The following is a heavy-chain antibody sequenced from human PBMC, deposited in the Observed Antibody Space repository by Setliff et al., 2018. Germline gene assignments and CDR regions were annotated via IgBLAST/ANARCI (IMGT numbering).Heavy chain of an antibody. D-gene: IGHD2-8*01. CDR1: GFTFSNHG. V-gene: IGHV3-30*02. J-gene: IGHJ4*02. CDR3: AKVKKPLIRGSGFDY. Sequence: LRLSCAASGFTFSNHGMHWVRQSPGKGLEWVANVRFDGSYKNYADSVKGRFTISRDNSENTLFLQMTSLRPEDTGIYYCAKVKKPLIRGSGFDYWGRGTLVTVSS. CDR2: VRFDGSYK.